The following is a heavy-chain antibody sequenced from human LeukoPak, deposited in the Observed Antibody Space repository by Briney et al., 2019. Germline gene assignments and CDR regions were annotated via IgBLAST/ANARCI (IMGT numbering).Heavy chain of an antibody. J-gene: IGHJ4*02. D-gene: IGHD3-22*01. CDR3: ARVESSGYSYYFDY. CDR2: IYYSGST. V-gene: IGHV4-39*01. Sequence: SETLSLTCTVSGGSISSSSYYWGWIRQPPGKGLEWIGSIYYSGSTYYNPSLKSRVTISVDTSKNQFSLKLSSVTAADTAVYYCARVESSGYSYYFDYWGQGTLVTVSS. CDR1: GGSISSSSYY.